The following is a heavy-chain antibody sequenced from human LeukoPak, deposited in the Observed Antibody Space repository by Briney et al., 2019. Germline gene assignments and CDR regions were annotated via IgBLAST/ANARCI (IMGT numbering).Heavy chain of an antibody. CDR3: ARENLGSSYGSYFDY. V-gene: IGHV4-30-4*02. CDR1: GGSISSGDYY. J-gene: IGHJ4*02. CDR2: IYYSGST. D-gene: IGHD3-10*01. Sequence: SETLSLTCTVSGGSISSGDYYWSWIRQPPGKGLEWIGYIYYSGSTDYNPSLKSRVTISVDTSKNQFSLKLSSVTAADTAVYYCARENLGSSYGSYFDYWGQGTLATVSS.